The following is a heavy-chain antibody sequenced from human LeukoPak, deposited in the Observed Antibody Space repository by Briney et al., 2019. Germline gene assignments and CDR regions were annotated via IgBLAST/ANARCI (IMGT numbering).Heavy chain of an antibody. Sequence: GGSLRLSCAASGFTFSSYWMSWVRQAPGKGLEWVANIKQDGSEKYYVDSVKGRFTISRDNAKNSLYLQMNSLKTEDTAVYYCTTGHYDYVWGSYRYPLFDYWGQGTLVTVSS. CDR3: TTGHYDYVWGSYRYPLFDY. J-gene: IGHJ4*02. CDR2: IKQDGSEK. CDR1: GFTFSSYW. D-gene: IGHD3-16*02. V-gene: IGHV3-7*03.